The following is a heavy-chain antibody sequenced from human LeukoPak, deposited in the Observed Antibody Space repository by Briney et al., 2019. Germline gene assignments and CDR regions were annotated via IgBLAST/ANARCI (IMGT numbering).Heavy chain of an antibody. J-gene: IGHJ4*02. Sequence: GGSLRLSCAAPGFTFSSYEMSWVRQAPGKGLEWVSYISSSGSTIYYADSVKGRFTISRDNAKNSLYLQMNSLRAEDTAVYYCARGVASGYDFDYWGQGTLVTVSS. CDR2: ISSSGSTI. CDR1: GFTFSSYE. V-gene: IGHV3-48*03. D-gene: IGHD5-12*01. CDR3: ARGVASGYDFDY.